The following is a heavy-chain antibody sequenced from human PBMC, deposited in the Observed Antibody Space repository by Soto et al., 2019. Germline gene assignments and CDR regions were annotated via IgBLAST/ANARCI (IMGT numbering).Heavy chain of an antibody. D-gene: IGHD3-10*01. J-gene: IGHJ6*03. Sequence: PTGCLRISSAASRVTFFRYGVNWVRQENGKRLEWVSSISSSSSYIYYADSVKGRFTISRDNAKNSLYLQMNSLRAEDTAVYYCSRDMRLLRFEPYYVMDGLVNGTTVTFSS. CDR2: ISSSSSYI. CDR1: RVTFFRYG. CDR3: SRDMRLLRFEPYYVMDG. V-gene: IGHV3-21*01.